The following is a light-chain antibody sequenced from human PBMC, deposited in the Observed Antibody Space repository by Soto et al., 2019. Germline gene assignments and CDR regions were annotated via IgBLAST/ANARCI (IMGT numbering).Light chain of an antibody. J-gene: IGKJ5*01. CDR3: QQRHMWPIT. CDR2: GAS. CDR1: QSVSSTY. Sequence: EIVLTQSPGPLSLSPGERATLSCRASQSVSSTYLAWYQQRPGQAPRLLIYGASSRATGIPDRFSGSGSGTDFTLTISSLEPEDSAVYYCQQRHMWPITFGQGTRLEI. V-gene: IGKV3D-20*02.